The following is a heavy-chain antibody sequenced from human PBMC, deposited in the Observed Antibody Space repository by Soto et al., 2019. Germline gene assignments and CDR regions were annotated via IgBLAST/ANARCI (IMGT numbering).Heavy chain of an antibody. CDR2: ISAYSGNT. CDR3: ARVVKAGDYGDYGRYYFDY. J-gene: IGHJ4*01. V-gene: IGHV1-18*04. CDR1: GYTFATSG. D-gene: IGHD4-17*01. Sequence: GASVKVCCKASGYTFATSGITWVRQAPGQGLEWMGWISAYSGNTNYAQKLQGRLTVTTDTSTNTAYMDLRSLRSDDTAVYYCARVVKAGDYGDYGRYYFDYWG.